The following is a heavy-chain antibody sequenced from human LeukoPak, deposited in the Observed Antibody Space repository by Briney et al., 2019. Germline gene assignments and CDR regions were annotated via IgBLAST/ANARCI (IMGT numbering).Heavy chain of an antibody. CDR2: IDHSGST. CDR1: GYSINSGYF. J-gene: IGHJ4*02. CDR3: VRIGGYGRFDY. V-gene: IGHV4-38-2*01. Sequence: SETLSLTCAVSGYSINSGYFWGWIRRPPGKGLEWIGTIDHSGSTYYDPSLKSRVTISVDTSKNQFSLTLSSVTAADTAFYYCVRIGGYGRFDYWGQGTLVTVSS. D-gene: IGHD1-26*01.